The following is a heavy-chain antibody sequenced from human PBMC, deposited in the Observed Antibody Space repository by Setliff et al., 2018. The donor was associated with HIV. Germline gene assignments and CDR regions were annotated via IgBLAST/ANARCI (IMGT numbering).Heavy chain of an antibody. CDR1: GYTFSEYA. J-gene: IGHJ4*02. D-gene: IGHD2-2*01. CDR2: IDTDNGYR. Sequence: GASVKVSCKASGYTFSEYAIHWVRQAPGQRLEWMGRIDTDNGYRRYSPKLQGRVTITKDTPANTAYMELRGLRSEDTAVYYCARWCAAAGCYPAIYHFDSWGQGTLVTVSS. CDR3: ARWCAAAGCYPAIYHFDS. V-gene: IGHV1-3*04.